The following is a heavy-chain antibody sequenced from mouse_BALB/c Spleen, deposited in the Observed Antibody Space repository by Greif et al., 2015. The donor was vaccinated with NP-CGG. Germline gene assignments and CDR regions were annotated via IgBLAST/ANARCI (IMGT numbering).Heavy chain of an antibody. CDR2: INPSNGGT. D-gene: IGHD1-2*01. CDR3: TRGDYYGYPAY. CDR1: GYTFTSYY. V-gene: IGHV1S81*02. J-gene: IGHJ3*01. Sequence: QVQLKESGAELVKPGASVKLSCKASGYTFTSYYMYWVKQRPGQGLEWIGEINPSNGGTNFNEKFKSKATLTVDKSSSTAYMQLSSLTSEDSVVYYCTRGDYYGYPAYWGQGTLVTVSA.